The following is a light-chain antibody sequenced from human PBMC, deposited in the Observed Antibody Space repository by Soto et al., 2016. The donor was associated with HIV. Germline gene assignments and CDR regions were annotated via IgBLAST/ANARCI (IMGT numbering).Light chain of an antibody. CDR3: NSRDSSGNHNVV. V-gene: IGLV3-19*01. J-gene: IGLJ2*01. CDR1: SLRSYY. CDR2: GKN. Sequence: SSELTQDPAVSVALGQTVRITCQGDSLRSYYASWYQQKPGQAPVLVIYGKNNRPSGIPDRFSGSSSGNXASLTITGAQAEDEADYYCNSRDSSGNHNVVFGGGTKPDRP.